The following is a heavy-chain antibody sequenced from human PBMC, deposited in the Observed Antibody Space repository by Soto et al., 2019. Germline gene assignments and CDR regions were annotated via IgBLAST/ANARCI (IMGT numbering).Heavy chain of an antibody. CDR1: GYTFFTYD. D-gene: IGHD5-12*01. CDR2: ISTYSGDT. V-gene: IGHV1-18*01. J-gene: IGHJ5*02. Sequence: QVHLVQSGVEVKTPGASVKVSCQASGYTFFTYDISWVRQAPGQGLEWMGWISTYSGDTKYAQKFKGRVPMTADTTTTTAYLELRSLIPDDTAVYYWARHHVPTRSETGFDPWGQETVVTVPS. CDR3: ARHHVPTRSETGFDP.